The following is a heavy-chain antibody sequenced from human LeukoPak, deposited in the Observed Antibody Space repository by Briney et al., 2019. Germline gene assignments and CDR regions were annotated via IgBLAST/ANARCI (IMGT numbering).Heavy chain of an antibody. V-gene: IGHV3-53*01. J-gene: IGHJ4*02. CDR3: ARVAEAGYFDY. D-gene: IGHD6-19*01. CDR1: GFTVSSNH. Sequence: GGSLRLSCAASGFTVSSNHMSWVRQAPGKGLEWVSVIYSGGSAYSADSVKGQFTISKDNSKNTLYLQMNSLRAEDTAVYYCARVAEAGYFDYWGQGTLVTVSS. CDR2: IYSGGSA.